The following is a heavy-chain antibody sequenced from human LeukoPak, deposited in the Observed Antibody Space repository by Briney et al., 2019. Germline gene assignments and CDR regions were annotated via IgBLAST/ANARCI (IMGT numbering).Heavy chain of an antibody. D-gene: IGHD1-26*01. V-gene: IGHV4-30-4*01. J-gene: IGHJ3*02. CDR2: IYYSGST. CDR3: ARGVRGSYYDAFDI. CDR1: GGSISSGDYY. Sequence: SETLSLTCTVSGGSISSGDYYWSWIRQPPGKGLEWIGYIYYSGSTYYNPSLKSRVTISVDTPKNQFSLKLSSVTAADTAVYYCARGVRGSYYDAFDIWGQGTMVTVSS.